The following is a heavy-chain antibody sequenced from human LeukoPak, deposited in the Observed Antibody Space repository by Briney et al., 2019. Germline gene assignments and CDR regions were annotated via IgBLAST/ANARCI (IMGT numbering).Heavy chain of an antibody. Sequence: SETLSLTCTVPGGSLSSSTYYWGWIRQPPGKGLEWIGTTYYRGSTYYNPSLKSRVIIFVDTSKNQFSLKLSSVTAADTAVYYAIVGASYWFDPWGQGTLVTVSA. D-gene: IGHD1-26*01. CDR3: IVGASYWFDP. CDR2: TYYRGST. V-gene: IGHV4-39*01. CDR1: GGSLSSSTYY. J-gene: IGHJ5*02.